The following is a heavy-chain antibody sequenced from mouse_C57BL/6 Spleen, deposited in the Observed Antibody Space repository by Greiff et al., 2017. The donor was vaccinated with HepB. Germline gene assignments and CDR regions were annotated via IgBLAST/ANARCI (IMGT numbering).Heavy chain of an antibody. Sequence: VQLQQPGAELVRPGSSVKLSCKASGYTFTSYWMHWVKQRPIQGLEWIGNIDPSDSETHYNQKFKDKATLTVDKSSSTSYMQLSSLTSEDSAFYYCAREGSYYFDYWGQGTTLTVSS. CDR3: AREGSYYFDY. V-gene: IGHV1-52*01. CDR2: IDPSDSET. J-gene: IGHJ2*01. CDR1: GYTFTSYW.